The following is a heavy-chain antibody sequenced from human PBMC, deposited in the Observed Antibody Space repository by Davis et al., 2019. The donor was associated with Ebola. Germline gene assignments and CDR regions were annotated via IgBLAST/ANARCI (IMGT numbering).Heavy chain of an antibody. Sequence: GESLKISCAASGFTFSSYAMHWVRQAPGKGLEWVAVISYDGSNKYYADSVKGRFTISRDNSKNTLYLQMSSLRAEDTAVYYCATWLLAPFDYWGQGTLVTVSS. CDR3: ATWLLAPFDY. D-gene: IGHD5-12*01. J-gene: IGHJ4*02. CDR2: ISYDGSNK. V-gene: IGHV3-30*04. CDR1: GFTFSSYA.